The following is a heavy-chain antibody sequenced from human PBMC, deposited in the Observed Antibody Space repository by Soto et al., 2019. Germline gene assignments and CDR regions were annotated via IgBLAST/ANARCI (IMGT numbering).Heavy chain of an antibody. D-gene: IGHD2-21*02. CDR1: GGTFSSYA. V-gene: IGHV1-69*13. J-gene: IGHJ3*02. Sequence: SVKVSCKASGGTFSSYAISWVRQAPGQGLEWMGGIIPIFGTANYAQKFQGRVTITADESTSTAYMELSSLRSEDTAVYYCALTEGEYCGGDCYSFPPNDAFDIWGQGTMVTVSS. CDR3: ALTEGEYCGGDCYSFPPNDAFDI. CDR2: IIPIFGTA.